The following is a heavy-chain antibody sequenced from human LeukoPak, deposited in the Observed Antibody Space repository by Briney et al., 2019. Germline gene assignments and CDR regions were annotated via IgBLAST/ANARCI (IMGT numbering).Heavy chain of an antibody. D-gene: IGHD1-1*01. Sequence: SEALSLTCAVYGGSFTGYYWSWIRQSPGKGLQWIAEVNHRGDTNYNPSVKGRVTISVDTPKKQFSLKVTSLTAADTAVYYCARGPTISETGYFDYWGQGTLVTVCS. CDR1: GGSFTGYY. CDR2: VNHRGDT. V-gene: IGHV4-34*01. CDR3: ARGPTISETGYFDY. J-gene: IGHJ4*03.